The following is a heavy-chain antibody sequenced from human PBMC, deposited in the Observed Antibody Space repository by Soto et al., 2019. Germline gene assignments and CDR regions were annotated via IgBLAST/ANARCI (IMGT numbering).Heavy chain of an antibody. D-gene: IGHD3-3*01. J-gene: IGHJ4*02. CDR3: AREVYYDFWSGYPNLSLDY. CDR2: INHSGST. V-gene: IGHV4-34*01. Sequence: PSETLSLTCAVYGGSFSGYYWSWIRQPPGKGLEWIGEINHSGSTNYNPSLKSRVTISVDTSKNQFSLKLSSVTAADTAVYYCAREVYYDFWSGYPNLSLDYWGQGTLVTVSS. CDR1: GGSFSGYY.